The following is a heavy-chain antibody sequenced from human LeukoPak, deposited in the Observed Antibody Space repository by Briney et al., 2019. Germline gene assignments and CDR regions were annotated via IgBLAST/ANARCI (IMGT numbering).Heavy chain of an antibody. CDR1: GGSISSSNW. CDR2: IYHSGST. J-gene: IGHJ4*02. D-gene: IGHD2-15*01. CDR3: ARASYCSGGSCYSTPFDY. Sequence: SETLSLTCAVSGGSISSSNWWSWVRQPPGKGLEWIGEIYHSGSTNYNPPLKSRVTISVDKSKNQFSLKLSSVTAADTAVYYCARASYCSGGSCYSTPFDYWGQGTLVTVSS. V-gene: IGHV4-4*02.